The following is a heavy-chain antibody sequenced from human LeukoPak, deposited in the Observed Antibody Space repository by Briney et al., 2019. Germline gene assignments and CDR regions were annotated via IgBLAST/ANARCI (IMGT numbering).Heavy chain of an antibody. CDR1: GFTFSSYA. D-gene: IGHD3-9*01. CDR3: TKGGFKYFDWSYFDY. CDR2: ISYDGSYQ. Sequence: GGSLRLSCAASGFTFSSYAMYWVRQAPGKGLELLALISYDGSYQYSADSVRGRFTISRDNSRNSLYLQMNSLRAEDTAFYYCTKGGFKYFDWSYFDYWGQGTLVTVSS. V-gene: IGHV3-30*18. J-gene: IGHJ4*02.